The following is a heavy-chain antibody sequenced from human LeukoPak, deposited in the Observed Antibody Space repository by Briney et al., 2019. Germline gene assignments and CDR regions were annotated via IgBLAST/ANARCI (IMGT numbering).Heavy chain of an antibody. Sequence: GGSLRLSCAASGFTFSSYAMHWVRQAPGKGLEWVAVISYDGSNKYYADSVKGRFTISRDNSKNTLYLQMNSLRAEDTAVYYCAKDLNYYDSSGSAADYWGQGTLVTVSS. CDR1: GFTFSSYA. CDR2: ISYDGSNK. V-gene: IGHV3-30-3*01. J-gene: IGHJ4*02. CDR3: AKDLNYYDSSGSAADY. D-gene: IGHD3-22*01.